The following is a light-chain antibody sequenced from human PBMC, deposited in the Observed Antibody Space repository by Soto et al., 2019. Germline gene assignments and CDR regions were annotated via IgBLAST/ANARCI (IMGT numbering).Light chain of an antibody. CDR2: DVS. CDR3: CSYTSSNTRV. V-gene: IGLV2-14*01. CDR1: SSDVGGYNF. J-gene: IGLJ1*01. Sequence: QSALTQPASVSGSPGQSIAISCTGTSSDVGGYNFVSWYQQFPGQAPKLMIYDVSYRPSGVSDRFSGSKFGNTASLTISGLQAEDEADYYCCSYTSSNTRVFGTGTKLTVL.